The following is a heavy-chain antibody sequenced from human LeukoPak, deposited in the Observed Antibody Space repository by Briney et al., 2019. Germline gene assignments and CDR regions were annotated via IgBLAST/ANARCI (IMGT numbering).Heavy chain of an antibody. D-gene: IGHD4/OR15-4a*01. Sequence: GGSLRFSCTVSGFTVSSNSLSWVRQAPWKGLEWVSFIYSGTTHYSDSVKGRFTISRDNSKNTLYLQMNSLRAEDTAVYYCARRAGAYSHPYNYWGQGTLVTVSS. CDR2: IYSGTT. J-gene: IGHJ4*02. V-gene: IGHV3-53*01. CDR1: GFTVSSNS. CDR3: ARRAGAYSHPYNY.